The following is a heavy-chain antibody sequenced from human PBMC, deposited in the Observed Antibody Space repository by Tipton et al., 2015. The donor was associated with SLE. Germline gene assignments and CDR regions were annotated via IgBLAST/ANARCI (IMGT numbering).Heavy chain of an antibody. Sequence: LSLTCAVSGYSISSGYYWGWIRQPPGEGLEWIGSIHHSGNTYFNPSLKSRVTMSIDTSRNEGFLRLTSVTAADTAVYYCARHDYDSNGYYQHYFDYWGQGTLVTVSS. V-gene: IGHV4-38-2*01. J-gene: IGHJ4*02. CDR2: IHHSGNT. D-gene: IGHD3-22*01. CDR1: GYSISSGYY. CDR3: ARHDYDSNGYYQHYFDY.